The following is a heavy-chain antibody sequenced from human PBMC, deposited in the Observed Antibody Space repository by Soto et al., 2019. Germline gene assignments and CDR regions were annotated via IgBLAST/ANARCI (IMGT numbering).Heavy chain of an antibody. CDR1: GFTFSRYA. D-gene: IGHD3-10*01. CDR3: LRDFYGY. CDR2: ISSDGNNK. J-gene: IGHJ4*02. V-gene: IGHV3-30-3*01. Sequence: GGSLRLSCAASGFTFSRYAMHWVRQAPGKSLEWVTVISSDGNNKYYADYVRGRFTISRDNAKNSLYLQMNSLRAEDTAVYYCLRDFYGYWGQGNMVTVSS.